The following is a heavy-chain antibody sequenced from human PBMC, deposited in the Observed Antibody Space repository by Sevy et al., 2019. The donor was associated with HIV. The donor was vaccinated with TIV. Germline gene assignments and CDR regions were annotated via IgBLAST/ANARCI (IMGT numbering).Heavy chain of an antibody. V-gene: IGHV3-7*03. J-gene: IGHJ6*02. Sequence: GGSLRLSCAASGFTFSRYWMSWVRQAPGRGLEWVANIKVDGSEKYYVDSVKGRFTSSRANAKNSLYLQMNSLRAEDTAVDYCARDCSSTRCLWGMDVWGQGTTVTVSS. D-gene: IGHD2-2*01. CDR2: IKVDGSEK. CDR1: GFTFSRYW. CDR3: ARDCSSTRCLWGMDV.